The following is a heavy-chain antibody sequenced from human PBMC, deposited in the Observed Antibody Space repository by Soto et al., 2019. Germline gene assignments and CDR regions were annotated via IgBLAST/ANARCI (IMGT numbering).Heavy chain of an antibody. V-gene: IGHV3-21*01. D-gene: IGHD4-17*01. J-gene: IGHJ4*02. CDR1: GFTFSSYS. CDR3: ARISRATTVTTLDY. Sequence: GSLRLSCAASGFTFSSYSMNWVRQAPGKGLEWVSSISSSSSYIYYADSVKGRFTISRDNAKNSLYLQMNSLRAEDTAVYYCARISRATTVTTLDYWGQGTLVTVSS. CDR2: ISSSSSYI.